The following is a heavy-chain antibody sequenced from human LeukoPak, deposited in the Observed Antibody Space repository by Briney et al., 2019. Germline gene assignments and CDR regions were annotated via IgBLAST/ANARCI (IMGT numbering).Heavy chain of an antibody. CDR2: IKSKTDGGTT. V-gene: IGHV3-15*01. D-gene: IGHD3-3*01. Sequence: GGSLRLSCAASGFTFSNAWMSWVRQAPGKGLEWVGRIKSKTDGGTTDYAAPVKGRFTISRDDSKNTLYLQMNSLRAEDTAVYYCAKESAEGYYDFWSGYYYYYGMDVWGQGTTVTVSS. CDR1: GFTFSNAW. CDR3: AKESAEGYYDFWSGYYYYYGMDV. J-gene: IGHJ6*02.